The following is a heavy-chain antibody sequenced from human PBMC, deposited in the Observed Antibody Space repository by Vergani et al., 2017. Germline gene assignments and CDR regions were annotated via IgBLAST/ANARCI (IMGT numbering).Heavy chain of an antibody. CDR3: ARGSPYCGGDCYSKYNWFDP. CDR1: GYTFTGYY. J-gene: IGHJ5*02. D-gene: IGHD2-21*02. CDR2: INPNSGGT. Sequence: QVQLVQSGAEVKKPGASVTVSCKASGYTFTGYYMHWVRQAPGQGLEWMGWINPNSGGTNYAQKFQGRVTMTRDTSSSTAYMELSRLRSDDTAVYYCARGSPYCGGDCYSKYNWFDPWGQGTLVTVAS. V-gene: IGHV1-2*02.